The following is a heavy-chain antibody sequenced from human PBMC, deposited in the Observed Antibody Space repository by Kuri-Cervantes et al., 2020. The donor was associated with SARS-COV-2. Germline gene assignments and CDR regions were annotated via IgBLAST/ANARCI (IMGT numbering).Heavy chain of an antibody. CDR3: ARGRVGFLEWLENYYCYGMDV. Sequence: LRLSCAVSGGSISSGGYSWSWIRQPPGKGLEWIGYIYHSGSTYYNPSLKSRVTISVDTSKNQFSLKLSSVTAADTAVYYCARGRVGFLEWLENYYCYGMDVWGQGTTVTVSS. J-gene: IGHJ6*02. CDR2: IYHSGST. CDR1: GGSISSGGYS. V-gene: IGHV4-30-2*01. D-gene: IGHD3-3*02.